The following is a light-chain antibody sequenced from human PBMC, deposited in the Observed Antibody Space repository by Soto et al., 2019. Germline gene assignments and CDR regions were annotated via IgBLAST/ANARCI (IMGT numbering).Light chain of an antibody. CDR2: KAS. J-gene: IGKJ1*01. CDR3: QHYNSYSEA. CDR1: QTISSW. V-gene: IGKV1-5*03. Sequence: DIQMTRCPCILSGSVGDRVTITCRASQTISSWLAWYQQKPGKAPKLLIYKASTLKSGVPSRFSGSGSGTEFTLTISSLQPDDFATYYCQHYNSYSEAFGQGTKVDIK.